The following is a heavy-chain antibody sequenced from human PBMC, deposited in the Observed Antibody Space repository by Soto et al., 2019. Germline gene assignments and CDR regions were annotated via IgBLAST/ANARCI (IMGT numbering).Heavy chain of an antibody. CDR2: IYSGGTT. V-gene: IGHV3-53*01. Sequence: GGSLRLSCAASGFNVSTNYMTWVRQAPGKGLEWVSVIYSGGTTYYADSVKGRFIISRDNFKNTLYLQMNNLRAEDTALYYCARGSGSLYYFHYWGQGTLVTVSS. J-gene: IGHJ4*02. CDR1: GFNVSTNY. CDR3: ARGSGSLYYFHY. D-gene: IGHD1-26*01.